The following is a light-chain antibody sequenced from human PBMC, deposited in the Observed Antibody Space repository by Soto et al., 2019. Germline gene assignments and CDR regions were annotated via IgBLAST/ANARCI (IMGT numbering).Light chain of an antibody. Sequence: DIQMTQSPSSLSASVGDRVTITFRASQSISSYLNWYQLKPGKAPKLLIYDASNLEAGVPSRFRGSGSGIDFTFTISRLQPEDIATYYCQQYENLPTFGQGTRLEI. CDR2: DAS. J-gene: IGKJ5*01. V-gene: IGKV1-33*01. CDR1: QSISSY. CDR3: QQYENLPT.